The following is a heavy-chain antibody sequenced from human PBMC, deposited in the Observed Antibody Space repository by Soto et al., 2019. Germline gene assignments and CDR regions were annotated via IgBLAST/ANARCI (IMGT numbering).Heavy chain of an antibody. V-gene: IGHV3-30-3*01. CDR3: ARDARINYYDSSGYYFDY. J-gene: IGHJ4*02. CDR1: GFTFSSYA. Sequence: QVQLVGSGGGVVQPGRSLRLSCAASGFTFSSYAMHWVRQAPGKGLEWVAVLSYDGSNKYYADSVKGRFTISRDNSQNTLYLQMNSLKAEDTAVYYCARDARINYYDSSGYYFDYWGQGTLVTVSS. CDR2: LSYDGSNK. D-gene: IGHD3-22*01.